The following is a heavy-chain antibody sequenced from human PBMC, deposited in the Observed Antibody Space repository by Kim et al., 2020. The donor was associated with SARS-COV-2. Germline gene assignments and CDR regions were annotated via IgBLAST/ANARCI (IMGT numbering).Heavy chain of an antibody. Sequence: GGSLRLSCAASGFTFSSYWMHWVRQAPGKGLVWVSRINSDGSSTSYADSVKGRFTISRDNAKNTLYLQMNSLRAEDTAVYYCARETGYDFWSGYKSPFLGMDVWGQGTTVTVS. CDR3: ARETGYDFWSGYKSPFLGMDV. V-gene: IGHV3-74*01. D-gene: IGHD3-3*01. CDR1: GFTFSSYW. CDR2: INSDGSST. J-gene: IGHJ6*02.